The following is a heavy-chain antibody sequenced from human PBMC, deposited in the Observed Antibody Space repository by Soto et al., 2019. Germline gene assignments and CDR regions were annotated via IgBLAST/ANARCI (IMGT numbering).Heavy chain of an antibody. Sequence: QVQLVESGGGLVKPGGSLRLSCAASGFTFSDYYMNWIRQAPGKGLEWVSYISHSGSTIYYANSVKGRFTISRDNVKNSLYLQMNSLRAEDTAMYYCARAKSRGSYDYWGQGTLVTVSS. D-gene: IGHD1-26*01. CDR2: ISHSGSTI. V-gene: IGHV3-11*01. J-gene: IGHJ4*02. CDR1: GFTFSDYY. CDR3: ARAKSRGSYDY.